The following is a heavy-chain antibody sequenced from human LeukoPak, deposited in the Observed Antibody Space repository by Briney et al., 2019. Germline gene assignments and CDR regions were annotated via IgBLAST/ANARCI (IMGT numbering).Heavy chain of an antibody. V-gene: IGHV3-30*18. Sequence: GRSLRLSCAASGFTFSSSGMHWVRQPPGKGLEWVAVISHDGSNKYYADSVKGRFTISRDNSKNTLYLQMNSLRAEDTAVYYCAKEYYYDSSGEVYFDYWGQGTLVTVSS. CDR1: GFTFSSSG. CDR2: ISHDGSNK. D-gene: IGHD3-22*01. CDR3: AKEYYYDSSGEVYFDY. J-gene: IGHJ4*02.